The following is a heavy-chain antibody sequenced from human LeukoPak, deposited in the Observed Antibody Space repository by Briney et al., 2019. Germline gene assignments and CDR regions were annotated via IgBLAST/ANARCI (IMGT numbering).Heavy chain of an antibody. CDR3: ARDIRWYFDL. CDR1: GGSISSYY. Sequence: SDTLSLTCTVSGGSISSYYWSWIRQPPGKGLEWIGYIYYSGSTNYNPSLKSRVTISVDTSKNQFSLKLSSVTAADTAVYYCARDIRWYFDLWGRGTLVTVSS. D-gene: IGHD2-21*01. V-gene: IGHV4-59*01. J-gene: IGHJ2*01. CDR2: IYYSGST.